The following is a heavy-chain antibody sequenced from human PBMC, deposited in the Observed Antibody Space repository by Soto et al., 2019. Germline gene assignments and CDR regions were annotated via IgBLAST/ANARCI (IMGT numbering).Heavy chain of an antibody. CDR3: ARHSYYDILTGYPNYFDY. CDR2: IYYSGST. CDR1: GGSLSSSSYY. Sequence: SETLSLTCTVSGGSLSSSSYYWGWIRQPPGKGLEWIGSIYYSGSTYYNPSLKSRVTISVDTSKNQFSLELSSVTAADTAVYYCARHSYYDILTGYPNYFDYWGQGTLVTVSS. D-gene: IGHD3-9*01. V-gene: IGHV4-39*01. J-gene: IGHJ4*02.